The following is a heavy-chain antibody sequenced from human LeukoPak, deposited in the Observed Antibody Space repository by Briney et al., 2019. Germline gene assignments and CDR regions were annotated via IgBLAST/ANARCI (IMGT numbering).Heavy chain of an antibody. CDR1: GGSINSYY. CDR2: IYYSGST. D-gene: IGHD6-19*01. CDR3: ARDKNQWLRGWFDP. V-gene: IGHV4-59*01. J-gene: IGHJ5*02. Sequence: SETLSLTCTVSGGSINSYYWDWIRQPPGKGLEWIGYIYYSGSTKYNPSLKSRVTISADTSKNQFSLKLSSVTAADTAVYYCARDKNQWLRGWFDPWGQGTLVTVSS.